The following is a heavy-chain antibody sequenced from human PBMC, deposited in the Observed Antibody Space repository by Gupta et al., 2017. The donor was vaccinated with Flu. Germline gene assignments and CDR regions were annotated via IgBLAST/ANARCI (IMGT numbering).Heavy chain of an antibody. D-gene: IGHD2-15*01. V-gene: IGHV4-39*01. CDR1: GGSISSSSYY. Sequence: QLQLQESGPGLVKPSETLSLTCTVSGGSISSSSYYWGWIRQPPGKGLEWIGSIYYSGSTYYNPSLKSRVTISVDTSKNQFSLKLSSVTAADTAVYYCARHLLGSGYYYYYGMDVWGQGTTVTVSS. J-gene: IGHJ6*02. CDR2: IYYSGST. CDR3: ARHLLGSGYYYYYGMDV.